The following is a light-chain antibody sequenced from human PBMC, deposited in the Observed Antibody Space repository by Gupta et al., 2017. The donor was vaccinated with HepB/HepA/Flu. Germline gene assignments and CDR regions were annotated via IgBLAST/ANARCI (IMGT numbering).Light chain of an antibody. CDR3: QQCSNWPIT. J-gene: IGKJ5*01. Sequence: EILLTQSPATLSLSPGARATLSCRASQSVNSYLAWYQQKPGQAPRLLIYDASNRAAGIPARFSGSGSGTDFTLSISSLEPEDLAVYYCQQCSNWPITFGQGTRLEIK. V-gene: IGKV3-11*01. CDR2: DAS. CDR1: QSVNSY.